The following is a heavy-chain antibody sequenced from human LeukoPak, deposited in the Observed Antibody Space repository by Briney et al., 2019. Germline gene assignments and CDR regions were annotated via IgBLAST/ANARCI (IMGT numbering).Heavy chain of an antibody. V-gene: IGHV4-61*02. Sequence: KPSETLSLTCTVSGGSISSGSYYWSWIRQPAGKGLEWIGRIYTSGSTNYNPSLKSRVTISVDTSKNQFSLKLSSVTAADTAVYYCARGAMITFGGVSFLDAFDIWGQGTMVTVSS. J-gene: IGHJ3*02. CDR3: ARGAMITFGGVSFLDAFDI. CDR2: IYTSGST. CDR1: GGSISSGSYY. D-gene: IGHD3-16*01.